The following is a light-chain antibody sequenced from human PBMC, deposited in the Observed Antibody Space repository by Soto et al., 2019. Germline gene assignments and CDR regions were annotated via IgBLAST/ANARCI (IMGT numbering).Light chain of an antibody. CDR2: WAS. V-gene: IGKV4-1*01. Sequence: DIVMTQSPDSLAVSLGERATINCRSSQSVLYNSNSKNYLAWYRQKPGQPPQLLIYWASTRESGVPDRFSGSGSGTDFTLTVSSLQAEDVAVYYCQQYYTPQWTFGQGTKLEIK. CDR3: QQYYTPQWT. J-gene: IGKJ2*02. CDR1: QSVLYNSNSKNY.